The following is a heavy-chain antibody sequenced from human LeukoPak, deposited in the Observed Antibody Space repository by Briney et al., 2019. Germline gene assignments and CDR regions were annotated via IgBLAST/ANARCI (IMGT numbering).Heavy chain of an antibody. V-gene: IGHV3-30-3*01. D-gene: IGHD5-12*01. Sequence: GGSLRPSCAASGFTFSSYAMHWVRQAPGKGLEWVAVISYDGSNKYYADSVKGRFTISRDNSKNTLYLQMNSLRAEDTAVYYCARDSPLSGYRHFDYWGQGTLVTVSS. CDR1: GFTFSSYA. CDR2: ISYDGSNK. CDR3: ARDSPLSGYRHFDY. J-gene: IGHJ4*02.